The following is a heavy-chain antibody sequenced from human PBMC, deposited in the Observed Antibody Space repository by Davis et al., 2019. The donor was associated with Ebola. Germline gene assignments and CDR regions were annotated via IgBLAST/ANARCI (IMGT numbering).Heavy chain of an antibody. J-gene: IGHJ3*01. D-gene: IGHD2/OR15-2a*01. Sequence: GGSLRLSCSASGFIFSTYVMSWVRQAPGKGLEWVSTLCTSADTYYADSVKGRFTISRDNSKNTLYLQMNGLRVEDTAIYYCAKDNRNIWSEVWGQGTMVTVSS. V-gene: IGHV3-23*01. CDR3: AKDNRNIWSEV. CDR2: LCTSADT. CDR1: GFIFSTYV.